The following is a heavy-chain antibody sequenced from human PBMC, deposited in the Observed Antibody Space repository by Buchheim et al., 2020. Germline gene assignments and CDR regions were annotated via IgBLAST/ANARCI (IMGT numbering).Heavy chain of an antibody. CDR2: MYNSGST. Sequence: QVQLQESGPGLVKPSQTLSLTCTVSGDSMERGGFYWNWIRQHPGMGLEFIGYMYNSGSTYFNPSLRSRVTISPDPSKNQFSLKLSSVTAADTAVYFCARGTPRYYFDFWGQGTL. CDR3: ARGTPRYYFDF. CDR1: GDSMERGGFY. V-gene: IGHV4-31*03. D-gene: IGHD3-10*01. J-gene: IGHJ4*02.